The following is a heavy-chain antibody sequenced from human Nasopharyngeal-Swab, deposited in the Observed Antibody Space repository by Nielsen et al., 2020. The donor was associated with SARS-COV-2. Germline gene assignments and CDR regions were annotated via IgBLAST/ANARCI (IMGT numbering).Heavy chain of an antibody. Sequence: GESLKISCVASGFTLSNFVMHWVRQVPGEGLVWVSRIPTDDNPTTYADSVKGRFTISRDNSKNTLYLQMNSLRAEDTAVYYCARNTAMALFYYYYYMDVWGKGTTVTVSS. CDR3: ARNTAMALFYYYYYMDV. J-gene: IGHJ6*03. V-gene: IGHV3-74*01. CDR1: GFTLSNFV. D-gene: IGHD5-18*01. CDR2: IPTDDNPT.